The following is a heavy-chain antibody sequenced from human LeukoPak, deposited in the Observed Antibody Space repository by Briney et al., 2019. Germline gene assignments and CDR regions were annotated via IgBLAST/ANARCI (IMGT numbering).Heavy chain of an antibody. V-gene: IGHV3-30*02. CDR1: RFTFRNYA. D-gene: IGHD6-13*01. CDR2: IRYDGSNE. Sequence: PGGSLRLSCAASRFTFRNYAMHWVRQAPGKGLEWVAFIRYDGSNEYYGDSVRGRSTISRDNSDNTLYMQMNSLRVEDTAVYYCAKGLHSSSWNDAFDIWGQGTTVTVSS. J-gene: IGHJ3*02. CDR3: AKGLHSSSWNDAFDI.